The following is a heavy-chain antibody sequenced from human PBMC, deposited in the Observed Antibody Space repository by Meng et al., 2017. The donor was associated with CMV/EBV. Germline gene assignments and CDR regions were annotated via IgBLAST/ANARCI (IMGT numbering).Heavy chain of an antibody. Sequence: SYAISWVRQAPGRGLEWMGGIIPIFGTANYAQKFQGRVTITADKSTSTAYMELSSLRSEDTAVYYCAREPKDYYYDSSGYSNWFDPWGQGTLVTVSS. V-gene: IGHV1-69*06. CDR3: AREPKDYYYDSSGYSNWFDP. J-gene: IGHJ5*02. CDR2: IIPIFGTA. CDR1: SYA. D-gene: IGHD3-22*01.